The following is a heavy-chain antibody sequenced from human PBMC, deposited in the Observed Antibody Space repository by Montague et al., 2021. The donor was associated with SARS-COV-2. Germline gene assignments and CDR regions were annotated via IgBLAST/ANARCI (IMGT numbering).Heavy chain of an antibody. J-gene: IGHJ6*01. V-gene: IGHV3-9*01. CDR2: ISWNSGSI. CDR3: TLLQEHL. CDR1: GFTFGDYA. Sequence: SRRLSLSASGFTFGDYAMHWVRQAPGKGLEWVSGISWNSGSIGYADSVKGRFTISRDNAKNSLYLQMNSLHQGPIGLPPGTLLQEHLWG.